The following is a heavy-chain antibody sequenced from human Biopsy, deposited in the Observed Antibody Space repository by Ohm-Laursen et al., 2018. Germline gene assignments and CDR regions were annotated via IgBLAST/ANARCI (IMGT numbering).Heavy chain of an antibody. D-gene: IGHD6-19*01. J-gene: IGHJ6*02. Sequence: SETLSLTCSVSGGSIISYYWTWIRQPPGKGLEWIGYIYNRGSTKYNSSLKSRVTISVDTSKNQFSLTVRSVTAADTAMYYCARGQDSSYLAYGMDVWGQGTTVTVSS. CDR3: ARGQDSSYLAYGMDV. CDR1: GGSIISYY. V-gene: IGHV4-59*12. CDR2: IYNRGST.